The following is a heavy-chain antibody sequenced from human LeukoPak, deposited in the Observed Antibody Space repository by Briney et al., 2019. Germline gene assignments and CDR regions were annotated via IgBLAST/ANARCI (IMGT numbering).Heavy chain of an antibody. CDR1: GYTFTVYY. J-gene: IGHJ5*02. V-gene: IGHV1-2*02. D-gene: IGHD2-15*01. CDR3: ARVDPHCSGGSCYETRFDP. CDR2: INPNSGGT. Sequence: ASVTVSFKASGYTFTVYYMHWVRQAPGQGLEWMGWINPNSGGTNYAQKFQGRVTMARNTSISTAYMELSGLRSDDTAVYYCARVDPHCSGGSCYETRFDPWGQGTLVTVSS.